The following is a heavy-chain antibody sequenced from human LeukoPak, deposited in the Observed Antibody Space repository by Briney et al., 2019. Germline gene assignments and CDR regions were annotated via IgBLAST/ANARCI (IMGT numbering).Heavy chain of an antibody. Sequence: ASVKVSCKASGYTFTGYYMHWVRQAPGQGLEWMGWINPNSGGTNYAQKFQGRVTMTSDTSISTAYMELSRLRSDDTAVYYCARGLWFGELFSPYYFDYWGQGTLVTVSS. CDR3: ARGLWFGELFSPYYFDY. D-gene: IGHD3-10*01. J-gene: IGHJ4*02. CDR1: GYTFTGYY. V-gene: IGHV1-2*02. CDR2: INPNSGGT.